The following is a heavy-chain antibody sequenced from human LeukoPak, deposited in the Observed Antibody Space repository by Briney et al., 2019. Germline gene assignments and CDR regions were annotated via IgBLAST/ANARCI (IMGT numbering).Heavy chain of an antibody. D-gene: IGHD3-16*02. CDR2: INPNSGGT. Sequence: ASVKVSCKASGYTFTGYYMHWVRQAPGQGLEWMGWINPNSGGTNYAQKFQGRVTMTRDTSISTAYMELSSLRSEDTAVYYCARDNSVGDIAWWFDPWGQGTLVTVSS. CDR3: ARDNSVGDIAWWFDP. CDR1: GYTFTGYY. J-gene: IGHJ5*02. V-gene: IGHV1-2*02.